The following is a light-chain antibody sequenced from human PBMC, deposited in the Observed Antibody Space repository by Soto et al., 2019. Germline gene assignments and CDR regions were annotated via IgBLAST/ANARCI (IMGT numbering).Light chain of an antibody. V-gene: IGLV1-44*01. CDR1: NPNIGSNT. J-gene: IGLJ2*01. Sequence: QSVLTQPPSASGTPGQRVTISCSGTNPNIGSNTVTWYQQVPGTAPKLLIYSDNRRPSGVPERLSGSKSGTSASLDISGLQFDDEGVYYCAAWDDSLNGVLFGGGTKLTVL. CDR3: AAWDDSLNGVL. CDR2: SDN.